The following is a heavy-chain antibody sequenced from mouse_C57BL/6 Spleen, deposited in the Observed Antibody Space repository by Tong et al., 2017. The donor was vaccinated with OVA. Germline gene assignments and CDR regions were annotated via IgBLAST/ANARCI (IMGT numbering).Heavy chain of an antibody. CDR2: IDPETGGT. J-gene: IGHJ2*01. D-gene: IGHD1-1*01. V-gene: IGHV1-15*01. CDR3: TRGNITTVVSPYYFDY. Sequence: VQLQESGAELVRPGASVTLSCKASGYTFTDYEMHWVKQTPVHGLEWIGAIDPETGGTAYNQKFKGKAILTADKSSSTAYMELRSLTSEDSAVYYCTRGNITTVVSPYYFDYWGQGTTLTVSS. CDR1: GYTFTDYE.